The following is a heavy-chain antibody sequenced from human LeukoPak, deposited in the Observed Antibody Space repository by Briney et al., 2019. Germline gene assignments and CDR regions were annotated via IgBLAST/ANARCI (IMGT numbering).Heavy chain of an antibody. D-gene: IGHD3-9*01. J-gene: IGHJ5*02. CDR1: GGSISSGGYY. CDR2: IYYSGST. Sequence: TSETLSVTCTVSGGSISSGGYYWSWIRQHPGKCLEWIGYIYYSGSTYYNPSLKSRVTISVDTSKNQFSLKLSSVTAADTAVYYCARADYDIMTGQTHNWFDPWGQGTLVTVSS. CDR3: ARADYDIMTGQTHNWFDP. V-gene: IGHV4-31*03.